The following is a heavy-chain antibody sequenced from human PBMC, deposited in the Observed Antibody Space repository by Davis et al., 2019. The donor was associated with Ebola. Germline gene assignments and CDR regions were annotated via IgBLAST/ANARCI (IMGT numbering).Heavy chain of an antibody. Sequence: PSETLSLTCAISGDSVSSGGWNWIRQSPSRGLEWLRRTYYNSKWYNDYAVSVKSRIIINPDTSKNQFSLQLNSVTPEDTALYYCARGWLRVGMDVWGEGTTVTVSS. CDR2: TYYNSKWYN. J-gene: IGHJ6*04. CDR3: ARGWLRVGMDV. D-gene: IGHD5-18*01. CDR1: GDSVSSGG. V-gene: IGHV6-1*01.